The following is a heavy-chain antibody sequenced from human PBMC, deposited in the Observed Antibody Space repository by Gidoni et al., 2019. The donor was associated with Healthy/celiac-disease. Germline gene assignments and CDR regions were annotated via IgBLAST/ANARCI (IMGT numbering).Heavy chain of an antibody. CDR3: TTDDYDFWSGYSIDY. CDR1: GFTFSNAW. CDR2: IKSKTDGGTT. D-gene: IGHD3-3*01. V-gene: IGHV3-15*07. Sequence: EVQLVESGGGLVKPGGSLRLSCAASGFTFSNAWMNWVRQAPGKGLEWVGRIKSKTDGGTTDYAAPVKGRFTISRDDSKNTLYLQMNSLKTEDTAVYYCTTDDYDFWSGYSIDYWGQGTLVTVSS. J-gene: IGHJ4*02.